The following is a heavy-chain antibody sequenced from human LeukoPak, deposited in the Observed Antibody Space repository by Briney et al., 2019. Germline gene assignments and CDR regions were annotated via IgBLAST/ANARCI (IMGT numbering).Heavy chain of an antibody. CDR2: ISAYNGNT. Sequence: ASVKVSCKASGYTFTSYGISWVRQAPGQGLEWMGWISAYNGNTNYAQKLQGRVTMTTDTSTSTAYMELSSLRSEDTAVYYCATTPDYGGNFGDYWGQGTLVTVSS. CDR3: ATTPDYGGNFGDY. CDR1: GYTFTSYG. V-gene: IGHV1-18*01. D-gene: IGHD4-23*01. J-gene: IGHJ4*02.